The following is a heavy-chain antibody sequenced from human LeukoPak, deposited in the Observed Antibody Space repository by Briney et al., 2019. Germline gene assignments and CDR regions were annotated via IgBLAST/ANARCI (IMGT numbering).Heavy chain of an antibody. V-gene: IGHV3-21*01. J-gene: IGHJ4*02. Sequence: PGGSLRLSCAASGFTFKDYAMHWVRQVPGKGLEWVSSISSSSSYIYYADSVKGRFTISRDNSKNTLYLQMNSLRAEDTAVYYCARDPDYYGSGSPYYFDYWGQGTLVTVSS. CDR2: ISSSSSYI. CDR1: GFTFKDYA. CDR3: ARDPDYYGSGSPYYFDY. D-gene: IGHD3-10*01.